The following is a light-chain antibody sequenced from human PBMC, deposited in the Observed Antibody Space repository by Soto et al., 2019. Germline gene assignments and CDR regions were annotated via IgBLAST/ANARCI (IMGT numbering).Light chain of an antibody. V-gene: IGKV1-39*01. CDR1: QSISSY. Sequence: DIQMTQSLASLSASVGDRVTITCRASQSISSYLNWYQQKPGTAPKLLIYAASSLQSGVPSRFSGSGSGTDITLTISSLQPEDFAMYYCQQSYSTPRTFGQGTKVEIK. CDR2: AAS. CDR3: QQSYSTPRT. J-gene: IGKJ1*01.